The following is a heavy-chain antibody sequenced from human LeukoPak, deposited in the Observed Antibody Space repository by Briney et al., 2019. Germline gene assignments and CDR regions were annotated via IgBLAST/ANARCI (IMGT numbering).Heavy chain of an antibody. J-gene: IGHJ3*02. CDR1: GFTFSSYG. CDR2: IRYDGSNK. Sequence: GRSLRLSCAASGFTFSSYGMHWVRQAPGKGLEWVAVIRYDGSNKYYADSVKGRFTISRDNSKNTLYLQMNSLRAEDTAVYYCARGGSYLSAFDIWGQGTMVTVSS. D-gene: IGHD1-26*01. V-gene: IGHV3-33*08. CDR3: ARGGSYLSAFDI.